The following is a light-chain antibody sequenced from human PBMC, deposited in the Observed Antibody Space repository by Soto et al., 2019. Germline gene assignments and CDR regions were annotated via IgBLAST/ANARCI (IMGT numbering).Light chain of an antibody. J-gene: IGLJ1*01. V-gene: IGLV2-23*02. CDR3: CSYAGSSTYV. Sequence: QSVLTQPASVSGSPGQSITISCTGTSSDDGSYNLVSWYQQHPGKATKLMIYEVSKRPSGVSNRFSGSKSGNTASLTISRLQAEDEADYYCCSYAGSSTYVFGTGTKVTVL. CDR2: EVS. CDR1: SSDDGSYNL.